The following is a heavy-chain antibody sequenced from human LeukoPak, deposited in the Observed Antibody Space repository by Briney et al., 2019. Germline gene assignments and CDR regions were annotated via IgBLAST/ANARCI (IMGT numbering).Heavy chain of an antibody. CDR2: IYHSGST. CDR3: ARDRRQQLVDSPQNDAFDI. V-gene: IGHV4-38-2*02. J-gene: IGHJ3*02. Sequence: SETLSLTCTVSGYSISSGYYWGWIRQPPGKGLEWIGSIYHSGSTYYNPSLKSRVTISVDTSKNQFSLKLSSVTAADTAVYYCARDRRQQLVDSPQNDAFDIWGRGTMVTVSS. D-gene: IGHD6-13*01. CDR1: GYSISSGYY.